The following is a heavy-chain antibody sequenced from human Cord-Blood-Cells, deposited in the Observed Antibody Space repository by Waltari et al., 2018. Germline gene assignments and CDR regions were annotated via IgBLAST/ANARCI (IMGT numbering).Heavy chain of an antibody. CDR2: FYPEDGET. D-gene: IGHD3-10*01. J-gene: IGHJ5*02. CDR1: GYTDTELA. Sequence: VQLVQSGAEVKKPGASVKGSCKVSGYTDTELAVHWVRQAPGKGPDWMGVFYPEDGETIYANKFHGRVPMTEDTSTDTAYMELRSLRSEDTAVDSLAKCAVRWRWCHPWGQGTLVTLSS. CDR3: AKCAVRWRWCHP. V-gene: IGHV1-24*01.